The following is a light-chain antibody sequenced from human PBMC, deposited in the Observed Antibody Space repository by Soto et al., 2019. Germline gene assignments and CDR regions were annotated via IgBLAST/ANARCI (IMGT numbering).Light chain of an antibody. CDR1: SSNIGSHT. CDR2: SSN. J-gene: IGLJ2*01. Sequence: QSVLTQPPSASGTPGQRVTIPCSGSSSNIGSHTVNWYQQLPGTAPKLLVYSSNQRPSGVPDRFSGSKSGTSASLAISGLQSEDEADYYCAAWDGSLKGVVFGGGTKLTV. V-gene: IGLV1-44*01. CDR3: AAWDGSLKGVV.